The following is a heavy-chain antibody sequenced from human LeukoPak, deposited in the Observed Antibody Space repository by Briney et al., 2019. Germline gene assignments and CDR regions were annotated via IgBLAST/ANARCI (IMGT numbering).Heavy chain of an antibody. CDR2: IYYSGST. J-gene: IGHJ4*02. V-gene: IGHV4-59*08. CDR3: VRRDNTGWNYFDC. Sequence: SETLSLTCTVSGGSINSHYWSWIRQSPGKGLEWIGDIYYSGSTKYNPSLKSRVTISVDTPKNDLSLRLTSVLAADTAIYYCVRRDNTGWNYFDCWGQRNLVTVSS. D-gene: IGHD6-19*01. CDR1: GGSINSHY.